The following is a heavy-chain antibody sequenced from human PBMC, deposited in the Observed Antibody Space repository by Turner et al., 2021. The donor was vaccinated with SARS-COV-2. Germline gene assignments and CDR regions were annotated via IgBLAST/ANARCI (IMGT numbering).Heavy chain of an antibody. V-gene: IGHV1-18*01. CDR2: IRAYNGYT. J-gene: IGHJ4*02. CDR3: ARGPSYGDYEY. CDR1: GYTFTSYG. D-gene: IGHD4-17*01. Sequence: QVQLVQSGAEVRKPGASVKVSCKASGYTFTSYGLSWVRQAPGQGLEWLGWIRAYNGYTNFAQKFQGRVTMTTDTSTRTASLELRSLTSDDTAVYYCARGPSYGDYEYWGQGTLITVSS.